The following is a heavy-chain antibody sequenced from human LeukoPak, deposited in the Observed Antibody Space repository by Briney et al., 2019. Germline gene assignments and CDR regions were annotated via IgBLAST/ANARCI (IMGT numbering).Heavy chain of an antibody. CDR3: ASHPASYYYYYMDV. CDR2: INPNSGGT. Sequence: ASVKVSCKASGYTFTGYYMHWVRQAPGQGLEWMGWINPNSGGTNYAPKFQGRVTMTRDTSISTAYMELSRLRSDDTAVYYCASHPASYYYYYMDVWGKGTTVTVSS. D-gene: IGHD2-2*01. CDR1: GYTFTGYY. J-gene: IGHJ6*03. V-gene: IGHV1-2*02.